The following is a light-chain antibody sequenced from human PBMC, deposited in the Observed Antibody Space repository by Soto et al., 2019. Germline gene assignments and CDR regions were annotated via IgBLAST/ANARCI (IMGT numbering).Light chain of an antibody. Sequence: EIVMTQSPATLSVSPGERATLSCRASQSVSSNLAWYQQKPGQAPRLLIYGASTRATGIPARFSGGGSGTEFTLTISSLQSEDFAVYYCQQYNNWPITFGQGTRLEI. J-gene: IGKJ5*01. CDR3: QQYNNWPIT. V-gene: IGKV3-15*01. CDR1: QSVSSN. CDR2: GAS.